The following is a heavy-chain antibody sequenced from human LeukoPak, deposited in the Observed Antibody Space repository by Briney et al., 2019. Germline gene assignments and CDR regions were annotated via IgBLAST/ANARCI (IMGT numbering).Heavy chain of an antibody. Sequence: GGSLRLSCAASGFTFSGSAIHWVRQSSGKGLEWVGHIRRTANTYATAYAASVQGRFTISRDDSKKTVYLQMNSLKTEDTAVYYCTRHNLEGAFDYWGQGTLVTVSS. V-gene: IGHV3-73*01. CDR2: IRRTANTYAT. J-gene: IGHJ4*02. CDR3: TRHNLEGAFDY. CDR1: GFTFSGSA. D-gene: IGHD1-26*01.